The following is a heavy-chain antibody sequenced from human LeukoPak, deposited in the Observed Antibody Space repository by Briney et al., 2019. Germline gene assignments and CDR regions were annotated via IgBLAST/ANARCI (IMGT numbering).Heavy chain of an antibody. CDR2: IYSSGST. V-gene: IGHV4-4*07. CDR1: GGSISSYY. Sequence: SETLSLTCNVSGGSISSYYWSWIRQPAGKGLEWIGRIYSSGSTYYNPSFKSRVTMSVDTSKNQFSLKLSSVSAADTAVYYCARVPQGKDWYFDLWGRGTLVTVSS. D-gene: IGHD3-10*01. J-gene: IGHJ2*01. CDR3: ARVPQGKDWYFDL.